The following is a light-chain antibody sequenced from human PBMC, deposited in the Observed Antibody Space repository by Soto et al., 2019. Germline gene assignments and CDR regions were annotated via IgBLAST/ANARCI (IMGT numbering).Light chain of an antibody. V-gene: IGKV1-12*01. J-gene: IGKJ1*01. CDR3: QQANTFPWT. Sequence: DIQMTQSPSSVSSSVGDRVTIACRASQGLSSRLAWYQQKPGTPPKLLIYAASTLHSGVPPRFSGSGSATDFTLTISSLQPEDFATYYCQQANTFPWTFGQGTNVGIK. CDR1: QGLSSR. CDR2: AAS.